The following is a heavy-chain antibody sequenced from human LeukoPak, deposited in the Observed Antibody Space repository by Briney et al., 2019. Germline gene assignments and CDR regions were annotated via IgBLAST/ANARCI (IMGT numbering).Heavy chain of an antibody. Sequence: PGGSLRLSCAASGFTLSNYWMHWVRQAPGKGLVWVSHINSDGSSTTYADSVKGRFTISRDNAKNTLYLQMNSLRAEDAAVYYCVRLDGDYAFDIWGQGTMVTVSS. J-gene: IGHJ3*02. V-gene: IGHV3-74*01. CDR3: VRLDGDYAFDI. D-gene: IGHD4-17*01. CDR1: GFTLSNYW. CDR2: INSDGSST.